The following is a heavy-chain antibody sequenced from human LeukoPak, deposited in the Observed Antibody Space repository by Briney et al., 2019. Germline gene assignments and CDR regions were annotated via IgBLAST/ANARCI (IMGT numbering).Heavy chain of an antibody. V-gene: IGHV3-21*01. J-gene: IGHJ5*02. CDR3: ARGSCSSTSCPYNWFDP. CDR1: GFTFSSYS. Sequence: GGSLRLSCAASGFTFSSYSMNWARQAPGKGLEWVSSISSSSSYIYYADSVKGRFTISRDNAKNSLYLQMNSLRAEDTAVYYCARGSCSSTSCPYNWFDPWGQGTLVTVSS. D-gene: IGHD2-2*01. CDR2: ISSSSSYI.